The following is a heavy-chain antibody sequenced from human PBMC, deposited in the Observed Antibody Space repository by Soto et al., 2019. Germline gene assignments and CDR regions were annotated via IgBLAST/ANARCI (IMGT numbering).Heavy chain of an antibody. V-gene: IGHV1-18*01. CDR2: ISAHNDNT. J-gene: IGHJ4*02. D-gene: IGHD2-2*01. CDR3: ARGQYGDY. Sequence: QVNLVQSGAEVRKPGASVKVSCKGSGYTFTSYGIAWVRQAPGQGLEWMGWISAHNDNTNYAQKVQGRVTVTRDTSTSTAYVELRNLRSDDTAVYYCARGQYGDYWGQGALVTVSS. CDR1: GYTFTSYG.